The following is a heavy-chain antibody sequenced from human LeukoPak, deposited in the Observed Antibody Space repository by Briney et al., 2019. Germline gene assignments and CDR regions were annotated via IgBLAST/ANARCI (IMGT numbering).Heavy chain of an antibody. V-gene: IGHV3-53*01. CDR3: ARDFLCGDHEGYFDL. CDR1: GFTVSSNY. Sequence: GGSLRLSCAASGFTVSSNYMSWVRQAPGKGLEWVSVIYSGGSTYYADSVKGRFTISRDNSKNTLYLQMNSLRAEDTAVYYCARDFLCGDHEGYFDLWGRGTLVTVSS. J-gene: IGHJ2*01. D-gene: IGHD4-17*01. CDR2: IYSGGST.